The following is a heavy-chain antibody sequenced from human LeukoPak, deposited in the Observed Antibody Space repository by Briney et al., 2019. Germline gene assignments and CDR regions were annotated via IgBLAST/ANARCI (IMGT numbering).Heavy chain of an antibody. CDR1: EFTLSSYW. CDR2: IKQDGSEK. Sequence: PGGSLRPSRAASEFTLSSYWMSWVCHAPGKGLEWVASIKQDGSEKYYVDSVKCRVTISRDNAKNSLYLQMNSLRAEDTAVYYCARVFGAGYSDYWGQGTLVTVS. D-gene: IGHD4/OR15-4a*01. V-gene: IGHV3-7*01. CDR3: ARVFGAGYSDY. J-gene: IGHJ4*02.